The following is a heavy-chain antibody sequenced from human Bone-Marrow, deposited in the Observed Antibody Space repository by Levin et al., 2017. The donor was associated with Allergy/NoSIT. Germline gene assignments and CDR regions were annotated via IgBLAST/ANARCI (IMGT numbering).Heavy chain of an antibody. D-gene: IGHD2-2*01. CDR1: GYTFTSYA. CDR2: INTNTGNP. J-gene: IGHJ5*02. CDR3: ARGRRHIVVVPAANPWGRWFDP. Sequence: ASVKVSCKASGYTFTSYAMNWVRQAPGQGLEWMGWINTNTGNPTYAQGFTGRFVFSLDTSVSTAYLQISSLKAEDTAVYYCARGRRHIVVVPAANPWGRWFDPWGQGTLVTVSS. V-gene: IGHV7-4-1*02.